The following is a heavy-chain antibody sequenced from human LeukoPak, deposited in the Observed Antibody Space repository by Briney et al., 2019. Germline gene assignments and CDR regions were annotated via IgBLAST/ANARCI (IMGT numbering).Heavy chain of an antibody. Sequence: ASVKVSCKASGYTFSGNYIHWVRQARGQGLEWMGWISAYNGNTNFAQKLQGRVTMTTDTSTSTAYMDLRSLRSDDTAVYYCARDQAATNTQVRFCLDWGQGTLVTVSS. CDR3: ARDQAATNTQVRFCLD. J-gene: IGHJ4*02. V-gene: IGHV1-18*04. CDR1: GYTFSGNY. CDR2: ISAYNGNT. D-gene: IGHD3-9*01.